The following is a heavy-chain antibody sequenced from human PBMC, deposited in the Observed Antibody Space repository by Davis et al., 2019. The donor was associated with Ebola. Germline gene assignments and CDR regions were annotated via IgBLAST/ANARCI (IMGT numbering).Heavy chain of an antibody. J-gene: IGHJ6*03. Sequence: PGGSLRLSCAASGFTFSSYAMHWVRQAPGKGLEWVAVISYDGSNKYYADSVKGRFINSRDNSKNSLYLEMNSLRVDDTALYFCARDPPNAMPLYYMDVWGRGTTVTVSS. CDR3: ARDPPNAMPLYYMDV. CDR2: ISYDGSNK. CDR1: GFTFSSYA. V-gene: IGHV3-30-3*01. D-gene: IGHD2-2*01.